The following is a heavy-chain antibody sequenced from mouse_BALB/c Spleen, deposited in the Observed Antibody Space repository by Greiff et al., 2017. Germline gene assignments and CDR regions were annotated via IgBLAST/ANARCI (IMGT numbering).Heavy chain of an antibody. CDR2: ISDGGSYT. CDR1: GFTFSDYY. J-gene: IGHJ2*01. V-gene: IGHV5-4*02. CDR3: ARDRPGKGDYFDY. Sequence: EVHLVESGGGLVKPGGSLKLSCAASGFTFSDYYMYWVRQTPEKRLEWVATISDGGSYTYYPDSVKGRFTISRDNAKNTLYLQMSSLKSEDTAMYYCARDRPGKGDYFDYWGQGTTLTVSS. D-gene: IGHD4-1*01.